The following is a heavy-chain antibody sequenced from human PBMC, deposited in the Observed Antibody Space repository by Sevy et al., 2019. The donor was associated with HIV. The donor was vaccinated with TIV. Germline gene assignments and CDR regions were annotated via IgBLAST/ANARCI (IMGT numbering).Heavy chain of an antibody. CDR1: GFTFSSYG. J-gene: IGHJ2*01. Sequence: GGSLRLSCAASGFTFSSYGMNWVRQAPGKGLEWVAVIWFDGRNQYYSESVKGRFTISRDNAKNTLYLQMNSLMAEDTAGYYGARELSGDYYDSSGYRFFDLWGRGTLVTVSS. CDR2: IWFDGRNQ. D-gene: IGHD3-22*01. CDR3: ARELSGDYYDSSGYRFFDL. V-gene: IGHV3-33*01.